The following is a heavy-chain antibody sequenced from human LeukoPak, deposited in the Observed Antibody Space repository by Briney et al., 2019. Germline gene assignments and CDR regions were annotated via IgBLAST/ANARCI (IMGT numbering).Heavy chain of an antibody. CDR3: VRQVRGYYYYMDV. CDR2: INHSGST. J-gene: IGHJ6*03. CDR1: GGSFSGYY. V-gene: IGHV4-34*01. Sequence: SETLSLTCAVYGGSFSGYYWSWIRQPPGKGLEWIGEINHSGSTNYNPSLKSRVTISVDTSKNQFSLKLSSVTAADTAVYYCVRQVRGYYYYMDVWGKGTTVTISS. D-gene: IGHD3-10*01.